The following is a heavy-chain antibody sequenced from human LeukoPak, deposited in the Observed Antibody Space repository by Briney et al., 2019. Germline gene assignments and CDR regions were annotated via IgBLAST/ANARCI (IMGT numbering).Heavy chain of an antibody. CDR3: ARGGMATIRYFDY. V-gene: IGHV4-59*01. CDR2: IYYSGST. D-gene: IGHD5-24*01. Sequence: SETLSLTCTVSGGSISNYYWSWIRQPPGKGLEWIGYIYYSGSTNYNPSLKSRVTISVDTSKNQFSLKLSSVTAADTAVYYCARGGMATIRYFDYWGQGTLVTVSS. J-gene: IGHJ4*02. CDR1: GGSISNYY.